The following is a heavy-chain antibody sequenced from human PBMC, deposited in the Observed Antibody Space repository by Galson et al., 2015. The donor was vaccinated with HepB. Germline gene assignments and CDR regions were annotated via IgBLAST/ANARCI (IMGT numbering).Heavy chain of an antibody. CDR1: GFTFSSYG. J-gene: IGHJ4*02. D-gene: IGHD2-21*02. V-gene: IGHV3-33*06. CDR2: IWYDGSNK. CDR3: AKQSLAYCGGDCYSDY. Sequence: SLRLSCAASGFTFSSYGMHWVRQAPGKGLEWVAVIWYDGSNKYYADSVKGRFTISRDNSKNTQYLQMNSLRAEDTAVYYCAKQSLAYCGGDCYSDYWGQGTLVTVSS.